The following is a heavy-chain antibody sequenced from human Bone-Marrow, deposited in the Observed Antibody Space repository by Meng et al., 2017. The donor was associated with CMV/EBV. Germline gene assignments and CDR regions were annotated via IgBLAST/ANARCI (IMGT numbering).Heavy chain of an antibody. J-gene: IGHJ6*02. CDR2: ISSSGSTI. V-gene: IGHV3-11*01. Sequence: GGSLRPSCAASGFTFSDYYMSWIRQAPGKGLEWVSYISSSGSTIYYADSVKGRFTISRDNAKNSLYLQMNSLRAEDTAVYYCARDTTLTTSDVWGQRTTVTVSS. D-gene: IGHD4-11*01. CDR1: GFTFSDYY. CDR3: ARDTTLTTSDV.